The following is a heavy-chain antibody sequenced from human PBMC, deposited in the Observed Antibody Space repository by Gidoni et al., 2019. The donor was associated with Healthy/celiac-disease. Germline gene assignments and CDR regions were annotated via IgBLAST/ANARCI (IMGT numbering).Heavy chain of an antibody. CDR2: ISYDGSNK. CDR3: AKDEYDYIWGSYSPLDY. D-gene: IGHD3-16*01. CDR1: GFTFSSYG. J-gene: IGHJ4*02. Sequence: QVQLVESGGGVVQPGRSLRLSCAASGFTFSSYGMHWVRQAPGKGLEWVAVISYDGSNKYYADSVKGRFTISRDNSKNTLYLQMNSLRAEDTAVYYCAKDEYDYIWGSYSPLDYWGQGTLVTVSS. V-gene: IGHV3-30*18.